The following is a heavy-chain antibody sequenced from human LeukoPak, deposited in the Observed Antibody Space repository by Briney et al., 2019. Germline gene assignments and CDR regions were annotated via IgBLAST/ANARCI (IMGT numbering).Heavy chain of an antibody. D-gene: IGHD3-22*01. CDR2: ISWNSGSI. CDR1: GFTFDDYA. Sequence: HPGGSLRLSCAASGFTFDDYAMPWVRQAPGKGLEWVSGISWNSGSIGYADSVKGRFTISRDNAKNSLYLQMNSLRAEDTALYYCAKDMAHDSSGYYSNWGQGTLVTVSS. CDR3: AKDMAHDSSGYYSN. V-gene: IGHV3-9*01. J-gene: IGHJ4*02.